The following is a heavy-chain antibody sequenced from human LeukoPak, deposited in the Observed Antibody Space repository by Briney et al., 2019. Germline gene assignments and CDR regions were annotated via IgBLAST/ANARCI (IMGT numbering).Heavy chain of an antibody. CDR3: ARDGYDYVWGSYRYPLEY. CDR1: GFTFSSYE. Sequence: PGGSLRLSCAASGFTFSSYEMNWVRQAPGKGLEWVSYISSSGSTIYHADSVKGRFTISRDNAKNSLYLQMNSLRAEDTAVYYCARDGYDYVWGSYRYPLEYWGQGTLVTVSS. CDR2: ISSSGSTI. J-gene: IGHJ4*02. V-gene: IGHV3-48*03. D-gene: IGHD3-16*02.